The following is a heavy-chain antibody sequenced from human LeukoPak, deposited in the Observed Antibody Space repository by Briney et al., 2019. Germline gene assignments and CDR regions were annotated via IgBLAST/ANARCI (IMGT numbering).Heavy chain of an antibody. Sequence: GGSLRLSWAASGFTFSSYSMNGVRQAPGRGLECVLYISSSSSTIYYAGSVKGRFTISRDNAKISLYLQMNSLRAEDTAAYYCARDLRGGNYYYYYMDVWGKGTTVTVSS. CDR2: ISSSSSTI. J-gene: IGHJ6*03. CDR1: GFTFSSYS. CDR3: ARDLRGGNYYYYYMDV. D-gene: IGHD3-10*01. V-gene: IGHV3-48*01.